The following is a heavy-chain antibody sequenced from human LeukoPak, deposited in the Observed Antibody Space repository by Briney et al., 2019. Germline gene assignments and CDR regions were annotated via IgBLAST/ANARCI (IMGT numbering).Heavy chain of an antibody. CDR1: GYTFTNYA. D-gene: IGHD5-12*01. CDR2: TSAYNGNT. CDR3: ARDLPADTGYETHDY. Sequence: GGSVKVSCKTSGYTFTNYAISWVRQAPGQGLEWVGWTSAYNGNTDYAQKFQGRVTMTTDSSTSTAYMELRSLRSDDTAVYYCARDLPADTGYETHDYWGQGTLVTVSS. V-gene: IGHV1-18*01. J-gene: IGHJ4*02.